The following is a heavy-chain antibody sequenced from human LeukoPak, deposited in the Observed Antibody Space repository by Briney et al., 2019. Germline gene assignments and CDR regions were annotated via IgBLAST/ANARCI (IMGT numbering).Heavy chain of an antibody. V-gene: IGHV1-46*01. Sequence: ASVKVSCKASGYTFTSYYMHWVRQAPGQGLEWMGIINPSGGSTSYAQKFQGRVTMTRDTSTSTVYMELSSLRSEDTAVYYCARSFLASDYYYGMDVWGQGTTVTVSS. J-gene: IGHJ6*02. D-gene: IGHD3-3*01. CDR3: ARSFLASDYYYGMDV. CDR2: INPSGGST. CDR1: GYTFTSYY.